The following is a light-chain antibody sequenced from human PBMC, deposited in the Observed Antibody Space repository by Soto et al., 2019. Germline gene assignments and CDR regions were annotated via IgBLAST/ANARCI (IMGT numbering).Light chain of an antibody. J-gene: IGKJ1*01. Sequence: ETVMTQSQATLSVYPGERATLSCRASQSVSRNFAWYQQKPGQAPRLIIYDASTRHTGVPARFSGSGSGTDFTLTISSLQSEDFAGYYCQQYNNWPTGGTFGQGTKVEI. CDR3: QQYNNWPTGGT. CDR1: QSVSRN. CDR2: DAS. V-gene: IGKV3-15*01.